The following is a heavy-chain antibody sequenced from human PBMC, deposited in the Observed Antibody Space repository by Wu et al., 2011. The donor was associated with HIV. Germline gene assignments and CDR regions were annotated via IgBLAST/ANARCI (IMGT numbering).Heavy chain of an antibody. D-gene: IGHD5-24*01. Sequence: QVQLVQSGAEVKKPGASVKVSCKASGYTFSNYYMHWVRQAPGQGLEWMGILNPNGGRTSYAQNFQGRIILTRDTSTNTVYMELSSLRSEDTAVYYCARAGPNQMAPHDSWGQGTLVTVSS. CDR2: LNPNGGRT. V-gene: IGHV1-46*01. CDR3: ARAGPNQMAPHDS. CDR1: GYTFSNYY. J-gene: IGHJ4*02.